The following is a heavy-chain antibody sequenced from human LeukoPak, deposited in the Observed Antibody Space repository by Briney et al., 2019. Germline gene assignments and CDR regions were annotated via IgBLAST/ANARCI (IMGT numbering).Heavy chain of an antibody. CDR3: AREGRSGWYGGNGMDV. J-gene: IGHJ6*02. V-gene: IGHV4-59*01. Sequence: SETLSLTCTVSGGSISSYYWSWIRQPPGKGLEWIGYIYYSGSTNYNPSLKSRVTISVDTSKNQFSLKLSSVTAADTAVYYCAREGRSGWYGGNGMDVWGQGTTVTVSS. D-gene: IGHD6-19*01. CDR2: IYYSGST. CDR1: GGSISSYY.